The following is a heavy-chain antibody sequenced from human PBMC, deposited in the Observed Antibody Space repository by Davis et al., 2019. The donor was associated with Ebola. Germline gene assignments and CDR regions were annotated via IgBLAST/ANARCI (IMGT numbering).Heavy chain of an antibody. Sequence: GESLKISCAASGFTFSNAWMSWVRQAPGKGLEWVGRIKSKTDGGTTDYAAPVKGRFIISRDDSKNTLYLQMNSLRAEDTAVYYCAKDLSPGFRIFPGYFDYWGQGTLVTVSS. CDR2: IKSKTDGGTT. D-gene: IGHD3-3*01. CDR1: GFTFSNAW. V-gene: IGHV3-15*01. J-gene: IGHJ4*02. CDR3: AKDLSPGFRIFPGYFDY.